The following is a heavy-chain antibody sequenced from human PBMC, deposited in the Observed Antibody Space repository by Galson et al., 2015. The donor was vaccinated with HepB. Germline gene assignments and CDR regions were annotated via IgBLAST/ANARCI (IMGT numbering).Heavy chain of an antibody. V-gene: IGHV4-4*02. J-gene: IGHJ6*02. CDR2: IYHSGST. CDR1: SSSNW. CDR3: ARDPVVVPAAIYYYYYGMDV. D-gene: IGHD2-2*01. Sequence: SSSNWWSWVRQPPGKGLEWIGEIYHSGSTNYNPSLKSRVTISVDKSKNQFSLKLSSVTAAGTAVYYCARDPVVVPAAIYYYYYGMDVWGQGTTVTVSS.